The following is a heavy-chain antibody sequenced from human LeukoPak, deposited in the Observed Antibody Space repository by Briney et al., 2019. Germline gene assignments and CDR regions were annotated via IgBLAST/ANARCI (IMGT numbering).Heavy chain of an antibody. CDR1: GGSISGFY. J-gene: IGHJ4*02. Sequence: SETLSLTCTVSGGSISGFYWGWIRQPPGKGLEWIGYIYSSGSTDYNSSLKSRVTISVDTSKSQFSLQVSSVTAADTAVYYCGRHEWGRGLGYWGQGTLVTVSS. D-gene: IGHD3-16*01. V-gene: IGHV4-4*08. CDR3: GRHEWGRGLGY. CDR2: IYSSGST.